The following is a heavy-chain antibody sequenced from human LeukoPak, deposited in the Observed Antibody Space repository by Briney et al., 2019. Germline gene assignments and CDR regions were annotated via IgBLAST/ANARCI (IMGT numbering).Heavy chain of an antibody. CDR2: ISSNGGST. D-gene: IGHD1-26*01. Sequence: HTGGSLRLSCAASGFTFSSYAMHWVRQAPGKGLEYVSAISSNGGSTYYANSVKGRFTISRDNSKNTLYLQMGSLRAEDMAVYYCARVSQYSGSYYLSWYFDYWGQGTLVTVSS. J-gene: IGHJ4*02. V-gene: IGHV3-64*01. CDR3: ARVSQYSGSYYLSWYFDY. CDR1: GFTFSSYA.